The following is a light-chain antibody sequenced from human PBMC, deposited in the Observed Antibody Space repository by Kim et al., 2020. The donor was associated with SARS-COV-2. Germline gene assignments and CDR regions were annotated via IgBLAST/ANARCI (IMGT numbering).Light chain of an antibody. Sequence: ALGETVRITCQGDSLRKYYATWYQQKSGQAPVLVIYDENERPAGIPARFSGSTLGNTASLTITGAQAEDEADYYCGSRDTSGNLVVFGGGTQLTVL. J-gene: IGLJ2*01. CDR2: DEN. V-gene: IGLV3-19*01. CDR3: GSRDTSGNLVV. CDR1: SLRKYY.